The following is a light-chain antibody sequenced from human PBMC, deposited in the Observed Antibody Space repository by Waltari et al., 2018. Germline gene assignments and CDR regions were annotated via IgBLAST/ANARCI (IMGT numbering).Light chain of an antibody. V-gene: IGKV1-39*01. CDR2: AAS. CDR1: QSITSY. CDR3: QQSYSTPPYT. J-gene: IGKJ2*01. Sequence: DIQMTQSPSSLSASVGARVTITCRESQSITSYLNWYQQKPGKAPKLLIYAASHLQSGVPSRFSGSGSATDFTLTISSLQPEDFATYYCQQSYSTPPYTFGQGTSLAIK.